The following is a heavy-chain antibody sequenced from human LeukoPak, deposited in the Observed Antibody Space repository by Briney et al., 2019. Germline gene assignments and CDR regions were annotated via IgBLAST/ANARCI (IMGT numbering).Heavy chain of an antibody. Sequence: PSETLSLTCTVSGGSISSNNYFWGWIRQPPGKGLEWIGSINYIGTTHYNPSLKSRVTVSVDTSKNQFSLNLSSVTAPDTAVYYCAKTSAGWDWGQGTLVTVSS. CDR1: GGSISSNNYF. V-gene: IGHV4-39*01. CDR3: AKTSAGWD. J-gene: IGHJ4*02. CDR2: INYIGTT. D-gene: IGHD6-13*01.